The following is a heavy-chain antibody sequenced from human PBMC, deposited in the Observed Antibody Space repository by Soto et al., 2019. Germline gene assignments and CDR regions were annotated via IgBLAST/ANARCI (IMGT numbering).Heavy chain of an antibody. J-gene: IGHJ4*02. Sequence: PGGSLRLSCAASGFTFSSYWMSWVRQAPGKGLEWVANIKQDGSEKYYVDSVKGRFTISRDNAKNSLYLQMNSLRAEDTAVYYCARDLRDIVVVPAATAPAVTTAYYFDYWGQGTLVTVSS. V-gene: IGHV3-7*01. CDR3: ARDLRDIVVVPAATAPAVTTAYYFDY. CDR2: IKQDGSEK. D-gene: IGHD2-2*01. CDR1: GFTFSSYW.